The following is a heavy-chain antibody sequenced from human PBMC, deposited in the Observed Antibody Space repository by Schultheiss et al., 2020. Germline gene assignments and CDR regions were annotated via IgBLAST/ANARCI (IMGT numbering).Heavy chain of an antibody. CDR3: ASAGYSSSWYKGWFDP. D-gene: IGHD6-13*01. J-gene: IGHJ5*02. V-gene: IGHV4-59*12. CDR2: IYYSGST. Sequence: SETLSLTCTVSGGSISSYYWSWIRQPPGKGLEWIGYIYYSGSTNYNPSLKSRVTISVDTSKNQFSLKLSSVTAADTAVYYCASAGYSSSWYKGWFDPWGQGTLVTVSS. CDR1: GGSISSYY.